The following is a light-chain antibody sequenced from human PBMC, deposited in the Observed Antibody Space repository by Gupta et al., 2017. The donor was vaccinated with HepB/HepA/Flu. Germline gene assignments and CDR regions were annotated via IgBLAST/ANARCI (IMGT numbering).Light chain of an antibody. Sequence: QSALPQPASVSRSPGQKITISCSGTSSDVGSYNLVYWYQQHPGQAPKIMIYEVSQRPSGVANRFSGSKGGNTASLTISVRQVEDEADYYCCSDAGSSTWVFGGRTKLTVL. CDR2: EVS. V-gene: IGLV2-23*02. CDR1: SSDVGSYNL. J-gene: IGLJ3*02. CDR3: CSDAGSSTWV.